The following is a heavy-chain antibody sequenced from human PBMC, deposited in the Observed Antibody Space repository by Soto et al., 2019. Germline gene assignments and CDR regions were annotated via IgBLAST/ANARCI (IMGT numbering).Heavy chain of an antibody. Sequence: QVQLQESGPGLVKPSETLSLTCTVSGGSINNYYWSWIRQPPGKGLEWIGYIYYSGSTNYNPSLRSRVTISVDTSENQFSLKLSSVTAADTAVYYCARVDSSDWYYFDYWGQGTLVTVSS. CDR2: IYYSGST. D-gene: IGHD6-19*01. CDR3: ARVDSSDWYYFDY. CDR1: GGSINNYY. V-gene: IGHV4-59*01. J-gene: IGHJ4*02.